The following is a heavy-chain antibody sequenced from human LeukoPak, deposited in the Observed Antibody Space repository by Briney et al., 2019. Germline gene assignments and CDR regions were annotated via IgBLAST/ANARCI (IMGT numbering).Heavy chain of an antibody. V-gene: IGHV1-2*02. D-gene: IGHD2-15*01. CDR3: STEDKYCSGGNCGKY. Sequence: GASVTVSCKTSGYTFSDYYVHWVRQVPGQGLEWMGYIVPDSGGADFDQRFQGRVTLTRNKSTRTIYMELTSLRYDDTAVYYCSTEDKYCSGGNCGKYWGEGTLVTVSS. J-gene: IGHJ4*02. CDR1: GYTFSDYY. CDR2: IVPDSGGA.